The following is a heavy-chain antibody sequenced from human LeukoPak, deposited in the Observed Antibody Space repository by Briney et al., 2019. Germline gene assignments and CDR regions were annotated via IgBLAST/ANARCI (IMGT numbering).Heavy chain of an antibody. CDR2: FTPIFATS. CDR3: AGVGFLDWPNWFDP. J-gene: IGHJ5*02. CDR1: GGTFSSFA. Sequence: SVKVSCKASGGTFSSFAISWVRQAPGQGLEWMGRFTPIFATSNYAQKFQGRVTITADESTSTAYMEPSSLRSDDTAVYYCAGVGFLDWPNWFDPWGQGTLVTDSS. D-gene: IGHD3/OR15-3a*01. V-gene: IGHV1-69*13.